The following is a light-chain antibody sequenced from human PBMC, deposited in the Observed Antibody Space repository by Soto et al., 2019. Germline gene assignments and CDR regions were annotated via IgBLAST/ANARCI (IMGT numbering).Light chain of an antibody. CDR3: QQCNKWPPS. CDR2: GAS. CDR1: QRISSN. V-gene: IGKV3-15*01. Sequence: EIVMTQSLGTLSVSPGGRVTFSCRASQRISSNLVWYQQKPGQAPRLLIYGASTRATGIPVRFSGSGSGTEFTLTISSLHSEDSALYYCQQCNKWPPSFGQGTKLEIK. J-gene: IGKJ2*01.